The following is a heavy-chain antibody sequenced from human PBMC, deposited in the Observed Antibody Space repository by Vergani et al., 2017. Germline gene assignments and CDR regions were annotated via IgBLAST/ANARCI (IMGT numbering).Heavy chain of an antibody. D-gene: IGHD2-15*01. V-gene: IGHV5-51*03. Sequence: EVQLVQSGAEVKTPGASLKISCKGSGYSFTSYCIGWVRQMPGKGLEWMGIIYPGDSDSRYSPSFQGQVTISADKSISTAYLQWSSLKASDTAMYYCARLSLYCSGGSCYKGGCGGDYWGQGTLVTVSS. CDR1: GYSFTSYC. CDR3: ARLSLYCSGGSCYKGGCGGDY. J-gene: IGHJ4*02. CDR2: IYPGDSDS.